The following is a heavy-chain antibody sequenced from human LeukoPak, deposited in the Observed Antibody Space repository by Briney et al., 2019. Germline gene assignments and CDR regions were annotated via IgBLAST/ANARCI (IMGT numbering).Heavy chain of an antibody. V-gene: IGHV4-34*01. Sequence: PSETLSLTCAVYGGSFSGYYWSWIRQPPGKGLEWIGEINHSGSTYYNPSLKSRVTISVDTSKNQFSLKLSSVTAADTAVYYCARAAGGAMIVVVRGHYYFDYWGQGTLVTVSS. CDR1: GGSFSGYY. J-gene: IGHJ4*02. CDR3: ARAAGGAMIVVVRGHYYFDY. CDR2: INHSGST. D-gene: IGHD3-22*01.